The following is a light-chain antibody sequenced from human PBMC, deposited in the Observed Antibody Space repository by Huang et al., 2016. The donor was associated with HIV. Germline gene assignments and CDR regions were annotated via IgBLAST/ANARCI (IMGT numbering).Light chain of an antibody. V-gene: IGKV1-16*01. CDR1: QDIATH. CDR2: SAS. Sequence: DIQMTQSPSSLSASVGDRVVITCRASQDIATHLVWFQQRPGQPPNSLIYSASTLQTGVPSRFSGSGAGTDFTLTIAQLQPEDFVTYFCQQYDSFPVTFGRGTKLDIK. J-gene: IGKJ2*01. CDR3: QQYDSFPVT.